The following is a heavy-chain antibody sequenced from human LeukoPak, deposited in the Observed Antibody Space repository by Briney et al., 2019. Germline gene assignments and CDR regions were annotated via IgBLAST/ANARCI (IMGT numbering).Heavy chain of an antibody. D-gene: IGHD1/OR15-1a*01. CDR1: GFTFSSYT. V-gene: IGHV3-21*01. J-gene: IGHJ3*02. Sequence: GGSLRLSCAASGFTFSSYTMIWVRQAPGKGLEWVSSISSSSRYIYYADSVKGRFTISKDNAKNSLYLQMNSLRAEDTAIYYCARALEQPRAFDIWGQGTMVTVSS. CDR3: ARALEQPRAFDI. CDR2: ISSSSRYI.